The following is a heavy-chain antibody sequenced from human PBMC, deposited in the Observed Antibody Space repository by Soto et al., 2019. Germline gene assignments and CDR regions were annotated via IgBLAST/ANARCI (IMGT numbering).Heavy chain of an antibody. CDR1: GGTFSSYT. V-gene: IGHV1-69*02. D-gene: IGHD2-21*02. J-gene: IGHJ6*02. Sequence: QVQLVQSGAEVKKPGSSVKVSCKASGGTFSSYTISWVRQAPGQGLEWMGRIIPILGIANYAQKFQGRVTITADKSTSTAYMELSSLRSEDTAVYYWARWPLAGSDPGMDVWGQGTTVTVSS. CDR2: IIPILGIA. CDR3: ARWPLAGSDPGMDV.